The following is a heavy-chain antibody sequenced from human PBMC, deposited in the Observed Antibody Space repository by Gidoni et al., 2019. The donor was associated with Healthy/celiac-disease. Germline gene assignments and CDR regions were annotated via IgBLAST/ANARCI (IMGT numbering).Heavy chain of an antibody. J-gene: IGHJ4*02. CDR3: ARDQVTTVVTPNY. Sequence: QVSLVPSGVGAKKPGASVKVPCKASGYTFTSYGLSWVRQAPGQGLEWMGWISANNGNTNYAQKLQGRVTMTTDTSTSTAYMELRSLRADDAAVYYCARDQVTTVVTPNYWGQGTLVTVSS. V-gene: IGHV1-18*04. D-gene: IGHD4-17*01. CDR2: ISANNGNT. CDR1: GYTFTSYG.